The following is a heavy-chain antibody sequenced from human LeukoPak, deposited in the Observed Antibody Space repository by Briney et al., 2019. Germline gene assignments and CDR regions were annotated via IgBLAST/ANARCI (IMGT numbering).Heavy chain of an antibody. V-gene: IGHV5-51*01. D-gene: IGHD3-22*01. CDR3: ARHLYDRSGYYDY. J-gene: IGHJ4*02. CDR1: GYSFTNYW. CDR2: IYPGDSDT. Sequence: GESLKISCKGSGYSFTNYWIGWVRQMPGKGLEWMGIIYPGDSDTRYSPSFQGQVTISADKSISTAYLQWSSLKASDTAMYYCARHLYDRSGYYDYWGQGTLVTVSS.